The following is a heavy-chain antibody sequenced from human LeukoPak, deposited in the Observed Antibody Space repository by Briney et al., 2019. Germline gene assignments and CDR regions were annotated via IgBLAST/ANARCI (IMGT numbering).Heavy chain of an antibody. CDR3: ARARELRYFDY. V-gene: IGHV3-74*01. D-gene: IGHD1-26*01. CDR2: INSDGSST. CDR1: GFTFSSYW. Sequence: GGSLKVSCAASGFTFSSYWMHWVRQAPGKGLVWVSRINSDGSSTSYADSVKGRFTISRDNAKITLYLQMNSLRAEDTAVYYCARARELRYFDYWGQGTLVTVSS. J-gene: IGHJ4*02.